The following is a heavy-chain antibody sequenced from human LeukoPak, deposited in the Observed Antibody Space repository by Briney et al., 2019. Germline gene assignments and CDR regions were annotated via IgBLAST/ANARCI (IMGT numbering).Heavy chain of an antibody. J-gene: IGHJ4*02. CDR2: ISSSGSTI. D-gene: IGHD3-9*01. CDR1: GFTFSDYY. V-gene: IGHV3-11*01. Sequence: GGSLRHSCVASGFTFSDYYMSWIRQAPGKGLEWVSYISSSGSTIYYADSVKGRFTISRDNAKNSLYLQMNSLRAEDTAVYYCARTDILTGYSYYFDYWGQGTLVTVSS. CDR3: ARTDILTGYSYYFDY.